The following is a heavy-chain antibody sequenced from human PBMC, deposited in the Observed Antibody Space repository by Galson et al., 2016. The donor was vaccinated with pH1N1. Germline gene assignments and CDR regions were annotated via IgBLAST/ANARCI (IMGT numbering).Heavy chain of an antibody. CDR1: GFTFGDYG. CDR2: INYIGGNI. J-gene: IGHJ4*02. V-gene: IGHV3-20*04. CDR3: ARRPGIAVPGLLDF. Sequence: SLRLSCAASGFTFGDYGMTWVRQAPGKGLEWVASINYIGGNIAYADSMKGRFTISRDNAKRSLYLQMNSLRAEDTALYYCARRPGIAVPGLLDFWGQGTLVIVSS. D-gene: IGHD6-19*01.